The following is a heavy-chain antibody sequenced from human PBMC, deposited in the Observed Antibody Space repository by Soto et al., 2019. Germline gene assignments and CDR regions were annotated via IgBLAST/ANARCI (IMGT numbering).Heavy chain of an antibody. V-gene: IGHV3-30*18. CDR2: ISYDGSDK. CDR1: GFTFSIYG. Sequence: QVQLVESGGGVVEPGRSLRLSCAASGFTFSIYGMHWVRQAPGKGLEWVAVISYDGSDKYYGDSVKGRFTISRDNSKNTLSLQMNSLRTEDTAIYYCAKDDYGDQGGFDYLGQGTLVSASS. D-gene: IGHD4-17*01. CDR3: AKDDYGDQGGFDY. J-gene: IGHJ4*02.